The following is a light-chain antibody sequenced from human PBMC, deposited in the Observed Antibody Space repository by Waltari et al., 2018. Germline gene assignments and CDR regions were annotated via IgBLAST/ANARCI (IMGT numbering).Light chain of an antibody. CDR3: NSRDSSGNHRGVV. J-gene: IGLJ2*01. Sequence: SSELTQDPAVSVALGQTVRITCQGDSLRSYYASWYQQKPGQAPVLVIYGKTNRPSGIPDRFSGSSSGNTASLTITGAQAEDEADYYCNSRDSSGNHRGVVFGGGTKLTVL. CDR1: SLRSYY. CDR2: GKT. V-gene: IGLV3-19*01.